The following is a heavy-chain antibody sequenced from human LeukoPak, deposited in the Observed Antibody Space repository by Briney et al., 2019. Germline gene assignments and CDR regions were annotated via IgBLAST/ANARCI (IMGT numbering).Heavy chain of an antibody. Sequence: GGSLRLSCAASEFTFSSYSMNWVRQAPGKGLEWVSSISSSSSYIYYADSVKGRFTISRDNAKNSLYLQMNSLRAEDTAVYYCARDCWDYGSGSYCGIDYWGQGTLVTVSS. V-gene: IGHV3-21*01. CDR3: ARDCWDYGSGSYCGIDY. CDR1: EFTFSSYS. D-gene: IGHD3-10*01. J-gene: IGHJ4*02. CDR2: ISSSSSYI.